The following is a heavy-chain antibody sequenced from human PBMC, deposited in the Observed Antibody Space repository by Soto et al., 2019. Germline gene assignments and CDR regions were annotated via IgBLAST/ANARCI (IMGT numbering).Heavy chain of an antibody. CDR1: GFNIISYA. CDR2: ISGSGGST. D-gene: IGHD4-17*01. J-gene: IGHJ3*02. Sequence: VSLRLSCAAAGFNIISYAMSWVRKEPGKGLEWVSAISGSGGSTYYADSVKGRFTISRDNSKNTLYLQMNSLRAEDTAVYYCAKEDYGAYHDAFDIWGQGTMVTVSS. CDR3: AKEDYGAYHDAFDI. V-gene: IGHV3-23*01.